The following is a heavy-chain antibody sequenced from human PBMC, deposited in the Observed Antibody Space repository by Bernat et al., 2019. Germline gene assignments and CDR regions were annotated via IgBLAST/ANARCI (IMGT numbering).Heavy chain of an antibody. Sequence: QVQLVESGGGVVQPGRSLRLSCAASGFIFSCCSIHWVRQAPGKGLEWVAVISYDGSNKYYADSVKGRFTISRDNSKNTLYLQMNSLRVEDTAVYYCTRDLPGDGDFGMDYWGQGTLVTV. J-gene: IGHJ4*02. CDR3: TRDLPGDGDFGMDY. CDR2: ISYDGSNK. D-gene: IGHD4-17*01. CDR1: GFIFSCCS. V-gene: IGHV3-30*01.